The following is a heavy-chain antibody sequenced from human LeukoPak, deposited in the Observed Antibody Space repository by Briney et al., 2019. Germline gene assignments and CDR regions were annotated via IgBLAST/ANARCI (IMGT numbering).Heavy chain of an antibody. CDR3: ARKGGTVITYGPFDY. CDR2: ISYDGNDK. Sequence: GGSLRLSCAASGFTFSSYTMHWVRQAPGKGLEWVAVISYDGNDKYYADSVKGRFTISRDISKSTLYLQMNSLTPEDTAVYYCARKGGTVITYGPFDYWGQGILVTVSS. D-gene: IGHD2/OR15-2a*01. V-gene: IGHV3-30*04. CDR1: GFTFSSYT. J-gene: IGHJ4*02.